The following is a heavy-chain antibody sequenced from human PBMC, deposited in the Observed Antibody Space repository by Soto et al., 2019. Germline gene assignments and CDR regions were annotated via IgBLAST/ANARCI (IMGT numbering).Heavy chain of an antibody. CDR1: GYSFTSYW. J-gene: IGHJ3*02. V-gene: IGHV5-51*01. CDR2: IYPGDSDT. D-gene: IGHD3-16*02. Sequence: GESLKISCKGSGYSFTSYWIGWVRQMPGKGLEWMGIIYPGDSDTRYSPSFQGQVTISADKSISTAYLQWSSLKASDTAMDYCAGHWPHPPNYYDYIWGSYRLGAFDIWGQGTMVTVSS. CDR3: AGHWPHPPNYYDYIWGSYRLGAFDI.